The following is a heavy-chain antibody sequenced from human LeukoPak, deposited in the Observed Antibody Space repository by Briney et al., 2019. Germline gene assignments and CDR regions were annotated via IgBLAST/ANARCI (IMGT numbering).Heavy chain of an antibody. V-gene: IGHV4-38-2*02. CDR2: MYHSGST. CDR1: GYSISSGHY. D-gene: IGHD3-10*01. Sequence: PSGTLSLTCTVSGYSISSGHYWGWIRQPPGKGLEWIGSMYHSGSTYCNPPLKSRVTISEDTSKNQFSLKLRSVTAADTAVYYCARGPRFGELLWHWFDPWGQGTLVTVSS. CDR3: ARGPRFGELLWHWFDP. J-gene: IGHJ5*02.